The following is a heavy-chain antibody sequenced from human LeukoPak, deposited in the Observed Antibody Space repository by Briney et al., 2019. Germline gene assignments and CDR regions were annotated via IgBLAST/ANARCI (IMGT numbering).Heavy chain of an antibody. CDR2: IYTSGST. V-gene: IGHV4-4*07. Sequence: PSETLSLTCTVSGGSISSYYWSWIRQPAGKGLEWIGRIYTSGSTNYNPSLKSRVTMSVDTSKNQFSLKLSSVTAADTAVYYCARRVYSGGYSYGGYYFDYWGQGTLVTVSS. D-gene: IGHD5-18*01. J-gene: IGHJ4*02. CDR3: ARRVYSGGYSYGGYYFDY. CDR1: GGSISSYY.